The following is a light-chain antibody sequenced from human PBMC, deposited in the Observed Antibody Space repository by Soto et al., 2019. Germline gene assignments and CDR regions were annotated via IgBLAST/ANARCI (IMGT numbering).Light chain of an antibody. Sequence: SIVTQPASESGSPGQSIAISCTGTSSDVGGYNYVSWHQQHPGKAPKVLISVVSNRPSGVSNRFSGSKSGNTASLTISGLQAEDEADYYCSSYRSGGTFVFGSGTKV. CDR3: SSYRSGGTFV. V-gene: IGLV2-14*01. CDR1: SSDVGGYNY. J-gene: IGLJ1*01. CDR2: VVS.